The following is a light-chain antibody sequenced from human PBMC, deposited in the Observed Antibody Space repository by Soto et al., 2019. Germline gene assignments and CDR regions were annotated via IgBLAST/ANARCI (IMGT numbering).Light chain of an antibody. CDR3: QQYHVWPKWT. CDR1: QGVSSN. CDR2: DAS. J-gene: IGKJ1*01. V-gene: IGKV3-15*01. Sequence: EIVMTQSPATLSVSPGERAALSCRASQGVSSNLAWYQQKPGQAPRLLIYDASTRATGVPARFSGSGSGTEFTLTISSLQSEDLAVYYCQQYHVWPKWTFGPGTKVDIK.